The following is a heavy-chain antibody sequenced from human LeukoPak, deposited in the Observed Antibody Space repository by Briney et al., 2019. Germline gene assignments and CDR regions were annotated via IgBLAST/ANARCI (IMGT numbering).Heavy chain of an antibody. J-gene: IGHJ4*02. V-gene: IGHV3-9*01. Sequence: PGGSLRLSCAASGFTFDDYAMHWVRQAPGKGLEWVSGISWNSGSIGYADSVKGRFTISRDNAKNSLYLQMNSLRAEDTAVYYCARDRHGGNGGFDYWGQGTLVTVSS. CDR2: ISWNSGSI. CDR1: GFTFDDYA. D-gene: IGHD4-23*01. CDR3: ARDRHGGNGGFDY.